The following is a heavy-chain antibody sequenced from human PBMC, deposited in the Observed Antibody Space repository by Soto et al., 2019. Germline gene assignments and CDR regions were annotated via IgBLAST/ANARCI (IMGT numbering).Heavy chain of an antibody. D-gene: IGHD4-17*01. CDR2: IYYSGST. J-gene: IGHJ6*02. Sequence: ASETLSLTCTVSGGSISSGGYYWSWIRQHPGKGLEWIGYIYYSGSTYYNPSLKSRVTISVDTSKNQFSLKLSSVTAADTAVYYCVRDPVTRGLRDLSYYYYGMDVWGQGTTVTVSS. V-gene: IGHV4-31*03. CDR3: VRDPVTRGLRDLSYYYYGMDV. CDR1: GGSISSGGYY.